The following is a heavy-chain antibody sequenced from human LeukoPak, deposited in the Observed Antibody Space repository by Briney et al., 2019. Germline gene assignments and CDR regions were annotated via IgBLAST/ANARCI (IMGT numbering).Heavy chain of an antibody. CDR1: GGSISSSSYY. Sequence: PSETLSLTCTVSGGSISSSSYYRGWIRQPPGKGLEWIGSIYYSGSTYYNPSLKSRVTISVDTSKNQFSLKLSSVTAADTAVYYCAIGYSGYEGPFDYWGQGTLVTVSS. CDR2: IYYSGST. CDR3: AIGYSGYEGPFDY. J-gene: IGHJ4*02. D-gene: IGHD5-12*01. V-gene: IGHV4-39*07.